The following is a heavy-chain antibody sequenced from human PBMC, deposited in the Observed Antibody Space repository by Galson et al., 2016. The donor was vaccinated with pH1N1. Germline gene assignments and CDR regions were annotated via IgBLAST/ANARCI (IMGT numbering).Heavy chain of an antibody. V-gene: IGHV3-30*03. CDR3: AREDWSYADTYYNGMDV. Sequence: SLRLSCAASGFSFDTYAMHWVRQAPGKGLEWVAFISYNGHDQSYADSLKGRFIISRDNSKNTLYLQLNSLRTEDTAVFYCAREDWSYADTYYNGMDVWGQGTTVTASS. D-gene: IGHD3-16*01. CDR2: ISYNGHDQ. CDR1: GFSFDTYA. J-gene: IGHJ6*02.